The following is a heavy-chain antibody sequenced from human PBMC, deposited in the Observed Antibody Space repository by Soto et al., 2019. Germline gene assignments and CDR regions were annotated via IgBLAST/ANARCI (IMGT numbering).Heavy chain of an antibody. Sequence: GESLKISCAASGFTFSSYGMHWVRQAPGKGLEWVAVISYDGSNEYYADSVKGRFTISRDNSKNTLYLQMNSLRAEDTAVYYCARAGPAGSAITGTWYFQYWGQGTLVTVSS. V-gene: IGHV3-30*03. CDR3: ARAGPAGSAITGTWYFQY. CDR2: ISYDGSNE. J-gene: IGHJ1*01. CDR1: GFTFSSYG. D-gene: IGHD1-7*01.